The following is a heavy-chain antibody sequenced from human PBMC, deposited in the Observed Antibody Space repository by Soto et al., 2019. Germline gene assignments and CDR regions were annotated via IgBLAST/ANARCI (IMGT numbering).Heavy chain of an antibody. CDR1: GFTFSSYA. J-gene: IGHJ1*01. CDR2: ITATGGGA. V-gene: IGHV3-23*01. Sequence: EVQLLESGGGLVQPGGSLRLSCAASGFTFSSYAMSWVRQAPGKGLEWVSAITATGGGALYEDSVKGRFTISRDNSRNTLYLQMNSLRAEDTAVYYCVKDHDCSSTSCLPEYFHHWGQGTLVTVSS. D-gene: IGHD2-2*01. CDR3: VKDHDCSSTSCLPEYFHH.